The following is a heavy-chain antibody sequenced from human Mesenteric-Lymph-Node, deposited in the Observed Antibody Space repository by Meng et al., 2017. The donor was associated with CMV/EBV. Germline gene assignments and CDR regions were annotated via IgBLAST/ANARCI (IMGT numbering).Heavy chain of an antibody. D-gene: IGHD5-18*01. V-gene: IGHV3-21*06. J-gene: IGHJ4*02. CDR3: AAGYGTGSFKGY. CDR2: ISSLSRYT. CDR1: GFTFGSYS. Sequence: GESLKISCAASGFTFGSYSINWVRQAPGEGLEWVSSISSLSRYTYYADSVRGRFTVSRDNAKSSLYLQMDSLRVEDTAVYYCAAGYGTGSFKGYWGQGTLVTVSS.